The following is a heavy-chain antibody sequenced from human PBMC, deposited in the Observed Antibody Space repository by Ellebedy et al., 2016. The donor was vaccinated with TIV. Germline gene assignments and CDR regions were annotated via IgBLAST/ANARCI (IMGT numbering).Heavy chain of an antibody. CDR2: ISWDGGST. J-gene: IGHJ4*02. V-gene: IGHV3-43*01. CDR3: AKGSHDYGDYEFDY. D-gene: IGHD4-17*01. CDR1: GFTFDDYT. Sequence: GESLKISCAASGFTFDDYTMHWVRQAPGKGLEWVSLISWDGGSTYYADSVKGRFTISRDNSKNSLYLQMNSLRTEDTALYYCAKGSHDYGDYEFDYWGQGTLVTVSS.